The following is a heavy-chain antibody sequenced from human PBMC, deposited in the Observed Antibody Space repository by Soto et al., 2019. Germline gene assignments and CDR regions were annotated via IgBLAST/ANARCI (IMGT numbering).Heavy chain of an antibody. CDR1: GFTFSSYA. D-gene: IGHD3-10*01. Sequence: QVQLVESGGGVVQPGRSLRLSCAASGFTFSSYAMHWVRQAPGKGLEWVAVISYDGSNKYYADSVKGRFTISRYNSKNTLYLQMNSLRAEDTAVYYCASEPVPQGAFDIWGQGTMVTVSS. CDR2: ISYDGSNK. J-gene: IGHJ3*02. CDR3: ASEPVPQGAFDI. V-gene: IGHV3-30-3*01.